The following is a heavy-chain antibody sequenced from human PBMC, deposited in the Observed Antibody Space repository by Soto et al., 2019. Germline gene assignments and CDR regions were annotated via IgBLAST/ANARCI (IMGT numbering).Heavy chain of an antibody. D-gene: IGHD6-19*01. V-gene: IGHV5-51*01. CDR2: IYPTDSDT. CDR1: GYIFTNYW. Sequence: PGESLKISCKASGYIFTNYWIGWARQMPGKGLEWMGIIYPTDSDTRYSPSFQGQVTISADKSISTAYLQWSSLKASDTAMYYCARHERTVGGSCAFEIWGQGTMVTVSS. CDR3: ARHERTVGGSCAFEI. J-gene: IGHJ3*02.